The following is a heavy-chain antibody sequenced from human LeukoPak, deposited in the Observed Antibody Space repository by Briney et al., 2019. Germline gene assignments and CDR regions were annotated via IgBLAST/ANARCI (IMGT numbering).Heavy chain of an antibody. J-gene: IGHJ5*02. CDR3: ARDRDSSGLYGGADL. V-gene: IGHV3-21*03. CDR2: ISSTNGHT. D-gene: IGHD6-25*01. CDR1: GFSFSFSN. Sequence: PGGSLRLSCAASGFSFSFSNMNWVRQAPGKGLEWVSYISSTNGHTYYADSVNGRFTISRDTAKNSLYLQMNSLRVEDTAIYFCARDRDSSGLYGGADLWGQRVLVTVSA.